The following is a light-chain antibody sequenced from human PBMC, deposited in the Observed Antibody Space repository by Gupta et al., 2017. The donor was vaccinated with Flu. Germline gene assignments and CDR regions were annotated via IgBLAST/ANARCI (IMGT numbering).Light chain of an antibody. Sequence: QSVLTPPPSVSGAPGQRVTISCTGTSSNIGANYDVHWYRQLPGTAPKLLIYDNNTRHSGVPDRFTGSKSATSASLAITGLQTEDEADYYCQSDDSGLSGWVFGGGTKLTVL. CDR3: QSDDSGLSGWV. V-gene: IGLV1-40*01. J-gene: IGLJ3*02. CDR2: DNN. CDR1: SSNIGANYD.